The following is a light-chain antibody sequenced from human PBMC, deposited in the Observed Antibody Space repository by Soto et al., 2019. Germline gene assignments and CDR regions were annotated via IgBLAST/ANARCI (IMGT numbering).Light chain of an antibody. V-gene: IGKV3-20*01. CDR3: QQYGSSPLT. CDR2: GAS. Sequence: EIVLTQSRCSLSLSPGERASISCRASQSVSSSYLAWYQQRPGQAPRLLIYGASSRATGIPDRFSGSGSGTDLTLTISRLEPEDFALYYCQQYGSSPLTFGQGTKVEIK. CDR1: QSVSSSY. J-gene: IGKJ1*01.